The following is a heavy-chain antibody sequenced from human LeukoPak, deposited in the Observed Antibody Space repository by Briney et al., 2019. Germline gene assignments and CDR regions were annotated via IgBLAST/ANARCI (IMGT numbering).Heavy chain of an antibody. CDR2: IGIDSGKT. J-gene: IGHJ4*02. CDR1: GFTFSDYS. D-gene: IGHD5-24*01. V-gene: IGHV3-48*01. CDR3: ARDYKYAFDN. Sequence: GGSLRLSCAASGFTFSDYSMNWVRQAPGEGLEWISYIGIDSGKTNYADSVKGRFTISGDKPKNSLYLQMNSLRVEDTAVYYCARDYKYAFDNWGQGTLVTVSS.